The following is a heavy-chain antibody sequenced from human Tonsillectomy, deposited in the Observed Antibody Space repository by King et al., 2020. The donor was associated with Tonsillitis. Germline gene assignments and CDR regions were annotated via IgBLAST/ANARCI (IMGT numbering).Heavy chain of an antibody. J-gene: IGHJ3*02. Sequence: VQLVESGGGLVKPGGSLRLSCAASGFTFSSYSMNWVRQAPGKGLEWVSSISSSSSYIYYADSVKGRFTISRDNAKNSLYLQMNSLRAEDTAVYYCARNGYSGYGYAFDIWGQGTIVTVSS. CDR3: ARNGYSGYGYAFDI. D-gene: IGHD5-12*01. V-gene: IGHV3-21*01. CDR1: GFTFSSYS. CDR2: ISSSSSYI.